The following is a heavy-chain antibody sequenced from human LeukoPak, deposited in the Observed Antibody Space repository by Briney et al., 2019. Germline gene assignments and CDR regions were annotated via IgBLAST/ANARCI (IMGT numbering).Heavy chain of an antibody. J-gene: IGHJ1*01. CDR2: MNPNSGNT. D-gene: IGHD6-19*01. CDR3: ARRVGSGWPVQH. V-gene: IGHV1-8*01. Sequence: ASVKVSCKASGYTFSSYDINWVRQATGQGLEWMRWMNPNSGNTGYAQKLQGRLNMTRNTSISTAYMELSSLRSEDTAVYYCARRVGSGWPVQHWGQGTLVTVSS. CDR1: GYTFSSYD.